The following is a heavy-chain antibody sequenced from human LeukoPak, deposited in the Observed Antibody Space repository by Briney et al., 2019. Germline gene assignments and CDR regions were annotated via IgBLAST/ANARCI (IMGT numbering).Heavy chain of an antibody. J-gene: IGHJ4*02. V-gene: IGHV1-2*02. CDR3: ARDSVMHDGMTSPPDY. CDR2: INPDSGGT. D-gene: IGHD1-1*01. Sequence: ASVKVSCRASGYTFTAYYVHWVRQAPGQGLEWVGWINPDSGGTTCAQKFQGRVTMTRDTSISTAYMELSSMTSDDTAEYYCARDSVMHDGMTSPPDYWGQGTLVTVSS. CDR1: GYTFTAYY.